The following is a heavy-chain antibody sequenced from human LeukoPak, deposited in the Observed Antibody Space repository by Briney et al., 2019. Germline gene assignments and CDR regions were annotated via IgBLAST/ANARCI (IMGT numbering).Heavy chain of an antibody. CDR3: ARDSGSYSYYYYGMDV. Sequence: GGSLRLSCAASGFTFSSYGMHWVRQAPGKWLEWVAVISYDGSNKYYADSVKGRFTISRDNSKNTLYLQMNSLRAEDTAVYYCARDSGSYSYYYYGMDVWGQGTTVTVSS. CDR2: ISYDGSNK. D-gene: IGHD1-26*01. CDR1: GFTFSSYG. J-gene: IGHJ6*02. V-gene: IGHV3-30*03.